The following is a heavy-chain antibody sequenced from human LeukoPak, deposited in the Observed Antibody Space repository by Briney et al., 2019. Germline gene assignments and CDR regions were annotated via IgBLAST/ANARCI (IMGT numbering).Heavy chain of an antibody. CDR3: ARGSLASSGGSFFDY. CDR2: IYPGDSDT. J-gene: IGHJ4*02. CDR1: GYSFTSYW. D-gene: IGHD2-15*01. V-gene: IGHV5-51*01. Sequence: GESLKIFCKSSGYSFTSYWIGWVRQMPGKGLEWMGIIYPGDSDTKYSPSFLGQVTISADKSISTAYLQWSSLKASDTAMYYCARGSLASSGGSFFDYWGQGTLVTVSS.